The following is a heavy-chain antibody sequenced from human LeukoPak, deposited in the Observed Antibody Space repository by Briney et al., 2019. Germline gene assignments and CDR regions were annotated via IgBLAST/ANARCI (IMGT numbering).Heavy chain of an antibody. D-gene: IGHD5-18*01. CDR2: IYYSGST. V-gene: IGHV4-39*01. Sequence: SETLSLTCTVSGGSNSSYYWGWIRQPPGKGLEWIGMIYYSGSTYYNPSLKSRVTISVDTSKNQFSLKLSSVTAADTAVYYCARSRGYSYDYLPFDYWGQGTLVTVSS. CDR1: GGSNSSYY. CDR3: ARSRGYSYDYLPFDY. J-gene: IGHJ4*02.